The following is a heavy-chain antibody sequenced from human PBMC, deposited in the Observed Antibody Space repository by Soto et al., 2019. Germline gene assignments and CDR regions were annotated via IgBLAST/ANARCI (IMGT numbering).Heavy chain of an antibody. CDR2: INHSGST. J-gene: IGHJ5*02. CDR3: ARQRHYDFWSGPPFDP. Sequence: PSETLSLTCAVYGGSFSGYYWSWIRQPPGKGLEWIGEINHSGSTNYHPSLKSRVTISVDTSKNQFSLKLSSVTAADTAVYYCARQRHYDFWSGPPFDPWGQGTLVTVSS. V-gene: IGHV4-34*01. CDR1: GGSFSGYY. D-gene: IGHD3-3*01.